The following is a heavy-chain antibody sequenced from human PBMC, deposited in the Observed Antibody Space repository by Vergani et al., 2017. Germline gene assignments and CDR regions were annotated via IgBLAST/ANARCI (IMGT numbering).Heavy chain of an antibody. CDR1: GFTFSSYS. CDR2: ISSSSSTI. V-gene: IGHV3-48*04. D-gene: IGHD4-23*01. CDR3: AKDSGGNYWYFDL. J-gene: IGHJ2*01. Sequence: EVQLVESGGGLVQPGGSLRLSCAASGFTFSSYSMNWVRQAPGKGLEWVSYISSSSSTIYYADSVKGRFTISRDNAKNSLYLQMNSLRAEDTAVYYCAKDSGGNYWYFDLWGRGTLVTVSS.